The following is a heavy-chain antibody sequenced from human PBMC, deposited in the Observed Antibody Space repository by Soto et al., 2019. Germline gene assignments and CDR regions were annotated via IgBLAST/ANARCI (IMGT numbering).Heavy chain of an antibody. CDR3: AKDDYGDYGTPDFYYYGMDV. CDR2: ISGSGGST. D-gene: IGHD4-17*01. J-gene: IGHJ6*02. Sequence: GGSLRLSCAASGFTFSSYAMSWVRQAPGKGLEWVSAISGSGGSTYYADSVKGRFTISRDNSKNTLYLQMNSLRAEDTAVYYCAKDDYGDYGTPDFYYYGMDVWGQGTTVTVSS. V-gene: IGHV3-23*01. CDR1: GFTFSSYA.